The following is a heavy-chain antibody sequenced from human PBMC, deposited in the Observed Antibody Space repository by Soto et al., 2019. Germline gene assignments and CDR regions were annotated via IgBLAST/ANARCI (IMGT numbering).Heavy chain of an antibody. CDR1: AWSFRDYF. D-gene: IGHD6-6*01. CDR2: INHSGTT. V-gene: IGHV4-34*01. CDR3: AASAFASSSFPYYYYAVDV. J-gene: IGHJ6*02. Sequence: SEPLSLTCSVSAWSFRDYFWTWIRQPPGKGLEWIGEINHSGTTNFNPSPKSPVDIPADTSSNPSPMRVTSVTAPHTAVYYRAASAFASSSFPYYYYAVDVWGQGTPVTVSS.